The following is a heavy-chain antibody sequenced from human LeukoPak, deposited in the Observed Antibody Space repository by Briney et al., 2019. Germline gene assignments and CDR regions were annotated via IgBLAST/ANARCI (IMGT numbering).Heavy chain of an antibody. CDR3: ARGRLLDAFDI. V-gene: IGHV3-30*04. D-gene: IGHD2-15*01. CDR1: GFTFSNYA. CDR2: ISFDGSQR. J-gene: IGHJ3*02. Sequence: QPGRSLRLSCSASGFTFSNYAMHWVRQAPGKGLEWVAMISFDGSQRHFGDSVRGRFTVSRDDAKNTLYLQMNSLRAEDTAVYYCARGRLLDAFDIWGQGTMVTVSS.